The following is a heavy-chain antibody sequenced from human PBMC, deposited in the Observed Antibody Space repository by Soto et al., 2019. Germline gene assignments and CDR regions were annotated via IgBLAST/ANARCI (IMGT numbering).Heavy chain of an antibody. Sequence: EVQLVESGGGLVKPGGSLRLSCAASGFTFSNAWMSWVRQAPGKGLEWVSAISGSGGSTYYADSVKGRFTISRDNSKNTLYLQMNSLRAEDTAVYYCAKDEWQGVWGSYGAFDYWGQGTLVTVSS. D-gene: IGHD3-16*01. CDR2: ISGSGGST. CDR1: GFTFSNAW. CDR3: AKDEWQGVWGSYGAFDY. V-gene: IGHV3-23*04. J-gene: IGHJ4*02.